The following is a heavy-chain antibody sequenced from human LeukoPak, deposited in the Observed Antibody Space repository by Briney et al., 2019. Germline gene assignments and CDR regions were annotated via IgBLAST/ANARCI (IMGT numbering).Heavy chain of an antibody. CDR2: ISSSSSYI. Sequence: PGGSLRLSCAASGFTFSSYSMNWVRQAPGKGLEWVSSISSSSSYIYYADPVKGRFTISRDNAKNSLYLQMNSLRAEDTAVYYCARALKSVEGYWGQGTLVTVSS. J-gene: IGHJ4*02. V-gene: IGHV3-21*01. CDR3: ARALKSVEGY. D-gene: IGHD1-1*01. CDR1: GFTFSSYS.